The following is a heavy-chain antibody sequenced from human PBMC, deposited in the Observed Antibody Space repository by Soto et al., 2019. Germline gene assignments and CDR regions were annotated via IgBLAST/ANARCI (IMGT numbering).Heavy chain of an antibody. CDR3: ARSPLEWLFVSWFDP. D-gene: IGHD3-3*01. CDR2: ISYDGSNK. CDR1: GFTFSSYA. Sequence: ESGGGVVQPGRSLRLSCAASGFTFSSYAMHWVRQAPGKGLEWVAVISYDGSNKYYADSVKGRFTISRDNSKNTLYLQMNSLRAEDTAVYYCARSPLEWLFVSWFDPWGQGTLVTVSS. V-gene: IGHV3-30-3*01. J-gene: IGHJ5*02.